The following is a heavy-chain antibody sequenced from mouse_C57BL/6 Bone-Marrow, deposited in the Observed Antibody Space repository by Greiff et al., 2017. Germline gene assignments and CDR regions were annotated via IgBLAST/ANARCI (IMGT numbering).Heavy chain of an antibody. Sequence: QVQLQQPGAELVRPGSSVKLSCKASGYTFTSYWMDWVKQRPGQGLEWIGNIYPSDSETHYTQKFKDKATLTVDKSSSTAYMQLSSLTSEDSAVYYCARWAFYGSSDYWGQGTTLTVSS. CDR1: GYTFTSYW. CDR2: IYPSDSET. CDR3: ARWAFYGSSDY. J-gene: IGHJ2*01. D-gene: IGHD1-1*01. V-gene: IGHV1-61*01.